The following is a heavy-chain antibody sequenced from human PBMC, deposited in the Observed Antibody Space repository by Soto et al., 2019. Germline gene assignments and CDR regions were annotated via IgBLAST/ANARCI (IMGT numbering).Heavy chain of an antibody. J-gene: IGHJ4*02. V-gene: IGHV3-23*01. CDR3: ARRSSCWYFDY. D-gene: IGHD6-19*01. CDR2: ISGSGGST. Sequence: EVQVLESGGGLVQPGGSLRLSCAASGFTFSSYAMNWVRQAPGKGLEWVSVISGSGGSTYYADSVKGRFTISRDNSKNTLYLQMNSLRAEDTAVYYCARRSSCWYFDYWGQGTLVTVSS. CDR1: GFTFSSYA.